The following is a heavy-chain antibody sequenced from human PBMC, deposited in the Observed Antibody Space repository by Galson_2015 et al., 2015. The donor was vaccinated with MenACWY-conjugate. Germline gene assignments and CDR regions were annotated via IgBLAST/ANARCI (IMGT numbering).Heavy chain of an antibody. CDR3: ARDREGNSGSGSYDNYYAMDA. Sequence: SVKVSCKASGYTFTSYGISWVRQAPGQGLEWMGWISAYNGNTNYVEKLQGRVTMTTDTSASTTYMELRSLRSDDTAVYYCARDREGNSGSGSYDNYYAMDAWGQGTTVTVSS. J-gene: IGHJ6*02. V-gene: IGHV1-18*01. D-gene: IGHD3-10*01. CDR2: ISAYNGNT. CDR1: GYTFTSYG.